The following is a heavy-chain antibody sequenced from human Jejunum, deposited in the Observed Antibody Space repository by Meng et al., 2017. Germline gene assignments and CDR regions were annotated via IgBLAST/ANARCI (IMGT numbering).Heavy chain of an antibody. CDR2: IYWDDDK. D-gene: IGHD3-9*01. CDR3: AKDWSDTAFDY. V-gene: IGHV2-5*02. J-gene: IGHJ4*02. CDR1: CLSLTVRVVG. Sequence: QRNLKESWPLLVKPTPTLTVTFSFSCLSLTVRVVGCGWIRQPPGKALEWLALIYWDDDKRYSPSLKSRLSITKDTSKNQVVLTMTNVDPVDTATYYCAKDWSDTAFDYWGQGTLVTVSS.